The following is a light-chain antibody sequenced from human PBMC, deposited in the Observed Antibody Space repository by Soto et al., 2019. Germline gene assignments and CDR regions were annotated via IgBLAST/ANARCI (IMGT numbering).Light chain of an antibody. V-gene: IGKV1-5*01. CDR3: QQYNSFLFT. CDR2: DAS. J-gene: IGKJ3*01. Sequence: DIQMTQSPSTLSASVGDRVTITCRASQTIYNWLAWYQQKPGKAPKLLISDASTLENGVLSRFSGSGSGTEFTLTISTLQPDDFATYYCQQYNSFLFTFGPGTTVHI. CDR1: QTIYNW.